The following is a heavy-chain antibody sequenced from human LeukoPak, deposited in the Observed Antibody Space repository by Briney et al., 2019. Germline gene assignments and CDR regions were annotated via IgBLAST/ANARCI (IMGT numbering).Heavy chain of an antibody. D-gene: IGHD2-15*01. J-gene: IGHJ4*02. V-gene: IGHV5-51*01. CDR1: GYSFTSYW. CDR3: ARKYCSSGSCYWAFDY. CDR2: IYPGDSDT. Sequence: GESLKTSCKGSGYSFTSYWIAWVRQIPGKGLEWMGMIYPGDSDTRYSPSFQGQVTISADKSISTAYLQWSSLKASDTAMYYCARKYCSSGSCYWAFDYWGQGTLVTVSS.